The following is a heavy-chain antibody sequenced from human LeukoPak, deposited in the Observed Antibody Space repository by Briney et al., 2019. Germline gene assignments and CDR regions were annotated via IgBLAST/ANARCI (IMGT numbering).Heavy chain of an antibody. Sequence: PGRSLRLSCAASGFTFSSYAMHWVRQAPGKGLEWVAVISYDGSNKYYADSVKGRFTISRDNSKNTLCLQMNSLRAEDTAVYYCAGGGYSYGLLYWGQGTLVTVSS. J-gene: IGHJ4*02. V-gene: IGHV3-30-3*01. CDR3: AGGGYSYGLLY. CDR2: ISYDGSNK. D-gene: IGHD5-18*01. CDR1: GFTFSSYA.